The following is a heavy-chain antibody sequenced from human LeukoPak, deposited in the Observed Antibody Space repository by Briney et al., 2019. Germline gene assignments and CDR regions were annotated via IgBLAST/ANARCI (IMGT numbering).Heavy chain of an antibody. J-gene: IGHJ4*02. CDR2: IYYSGST. CDR3: AIRGYCSGGSCFFDY. V-gene: IGHV4-59*11. CDR1: GGSISPHY. Sequence: SETLSLTCTVSGGSISPHYWSWIRQPRGKGLEWIGYIYYSGSTNYNPSLKSRVTISVDTSKNQFSLKLSSVTAADTAVYYCAIRGYCSGGSCFFDYWGQGTLVTVSS. D-gene: IGHD2-15*01.